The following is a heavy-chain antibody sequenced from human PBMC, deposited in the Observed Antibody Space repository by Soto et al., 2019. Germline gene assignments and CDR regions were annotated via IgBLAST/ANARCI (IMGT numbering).Heavy chain of an antibody. CDR3: ASCSSSPLLPKYYYYYYGMDV. V-gene: IGHV4-4*02. CDR2: IYHSGIT. CDR1: DGSISSSNW. Sequence: SATLSLTCAVSDGSISSSNWWSWVHKPPGKGLEWIGEIYHSGITNYNPSPKSRVTISVDKSKNQFSLKLSSVTAADTAVYYCASCSSSPLLPKYYYYYYGMDVWGQGTTVTVS. J-gene: IGHJ6*02. D-gene: IGHD6-6*01.